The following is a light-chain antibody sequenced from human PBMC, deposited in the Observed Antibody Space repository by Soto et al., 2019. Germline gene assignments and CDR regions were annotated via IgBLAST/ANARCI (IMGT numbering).Light chain of an antibody. J-gene: IGKJ5*01. V-gene: IGKV3-11*01. CDR1: QNVEGY. CDR3: QQRKTWPPIT. Sequence: EIELTQSPATLSLSPGERATLSCRASQNVEGYLAWYQQKPGQAPRLLIYDASNRATGIPARFRGSGSGTDFTLTISSLEPEDFAVYYCQQRKTWPPITFGQGTRLEIK. CDR2: DAS.